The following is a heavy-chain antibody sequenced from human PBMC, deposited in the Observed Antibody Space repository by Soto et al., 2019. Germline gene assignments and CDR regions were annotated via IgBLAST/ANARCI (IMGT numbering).Heavy chain of an antibody. CDR3: ARVYCSGGSCYSIDY. J-gene: IGHJ4*02. CDR1: GYTFTSYF. CDR2: INPSYGTT. Sequence: ASVKVSCKASGYTFTSYFIHWVRQAPRQGLEWMGIINPSYGTTTYAQKFQGRVTMTRDTSTSTVYMELSSLRSEDTAVYYCARVYCSGGSCYSIDYWGQGTLVTVSS. V-gene: IGHV1-46*03. D-gene: IGHD2-15*01.